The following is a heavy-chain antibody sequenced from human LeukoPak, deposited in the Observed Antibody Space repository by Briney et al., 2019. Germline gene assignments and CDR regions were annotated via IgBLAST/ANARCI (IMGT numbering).Heavy chain of an antibody. CDR1: GFTFSSYS. CDR2: ISSSSSYI. J-gene: IGHJ5*02. D-gene: IGHD6-13*01. Sequence: PGESLRLSCAASGFTFSSYSMNWVRQAPGKGLEWVSSISSSSSYIYYADSVKGRFTISRDNAKNSLYLQMNSLRAEDTAVYYCARDPAAGVADNWFDPWGQGTLVTVSS. V-gene: IGHV3-21*01. CDR3: ARDPAAGVADNWFDP.